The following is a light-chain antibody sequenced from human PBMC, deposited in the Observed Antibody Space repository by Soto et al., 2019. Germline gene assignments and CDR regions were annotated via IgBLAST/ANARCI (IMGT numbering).Light chain of an antibody. J-gene: IGKJ4*01. CDR2: EAS. Sequence: DIQMTQSPSTLSASVGDRVTITCRASQSISSWLAWYQQKPGQAPKLLIYEASTLERGVPSRFSGSGSGTEFTLTISSLQPDDFATFYCQQHNTYPLTFGRGTKVEVK. CDR3: QQHNTYPLT. CDR1: QSISSW. V-gene: IGKV1-5*03.